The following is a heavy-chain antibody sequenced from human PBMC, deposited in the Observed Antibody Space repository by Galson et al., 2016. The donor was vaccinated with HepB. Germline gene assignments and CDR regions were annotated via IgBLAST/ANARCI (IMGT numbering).Heavy chain of an antibody. CDR1: GGPITNNYY. CDR3: ARHALLGAKDFHN. J-gene: IGHJ4*02. CDR2: LHHGGTT. V-gene: IGHV4-39*01. Sequence: SETLSLTCTVSGGPITNNYYWAWIRQSPGKGLEWIGSLHHGGTTYYNPSLMSRFTTSVDTSKNQFSLNLNSVTAADPAVYYCARHALLGAKDFHNWGQGTLVTVSS. D-gene: IGHD1-26*01.